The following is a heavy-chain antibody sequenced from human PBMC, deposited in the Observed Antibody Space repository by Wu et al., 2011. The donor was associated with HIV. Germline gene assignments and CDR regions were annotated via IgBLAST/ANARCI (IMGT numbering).Heavy chain of an antibody. D-gene: IGHD2-21*01. CDR2: IVPIFGTT. V-gene: IGHV1-69*14. Sequence: QVQLVQSGAEVKKPGSSVKVSCKASGGTFNSYAFSWVRQAPGQGLEWMGRIVPIFGTTTYAQKFQGRVTITADKSTSTAYMELSSLRSEDTAMYYCARDFGGDGDSWGQGTLVTVSS. CDR3: ARDFGGDGDS. J-gene: IGHJ4*02. CDR1: GGTFNSYA.